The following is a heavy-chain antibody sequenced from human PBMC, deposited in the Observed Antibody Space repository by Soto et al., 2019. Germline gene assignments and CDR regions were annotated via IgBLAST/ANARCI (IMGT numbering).Heavy chain of an antibody. CDR3: AKYSSGWPLFDY. D-gene: IGHD6-19*01. J-gene: IGHJ4*02. CDR2: ISGSGGST. Sequence: EVQLLESGGGLVQPGGSLRLSCAASGFTFSSYAMSWVRQAPGKGLEWVSAISGSGGSTYYADSVKGRFTISRDNSKNALYLQMNSLRAEDTAVYYCAKYSSGWPLFDYWGQGTLVTVSS. V-gene: IGHV3-23*01. CDR1: GFTFSSYA.